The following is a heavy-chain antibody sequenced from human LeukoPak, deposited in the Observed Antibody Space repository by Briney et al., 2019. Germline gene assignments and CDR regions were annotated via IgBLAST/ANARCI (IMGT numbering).Heavy chain of an antibody. V-gene: IGHV1-69*05. D-gene: IGHD3-16*02. Sequence: SVTLSCKASGGTFSSYAISWVRQAPGQGLEWTGRIIPIFGTANYAQKFQGRVTITTDESTSTAYMELSSLRSEDTAVYYCARIALPAAFDIWGQGTMVTVSS. CDR3: ARIALPAAFDI. CDR1: GGTFSSYA. CDR2: IIPIFGTA. J-gene: IGHJ3*02.